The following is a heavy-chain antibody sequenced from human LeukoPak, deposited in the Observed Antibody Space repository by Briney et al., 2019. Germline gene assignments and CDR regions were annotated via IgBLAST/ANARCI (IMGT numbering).Heavy chain of an antibody. CDR3: ARVLAAAGTLHFHH. CDR2: IRSRSSYI. V-gene: IGHV3-21*01. J-gene: IGHJ4*02. Sequence: KPGGSLRLSCAASGFTFSSYSMNWVRQAPGKGLEWVSSIRSRSSYIYYADSVKGRFTISRDDAKNSLNLQMNSLRAEDTAVYYCARVLAAAGTLHFHHWGQGVLVSVSS. D-gene: IGHD6-13*01. CDR1: GFTFSSYS.